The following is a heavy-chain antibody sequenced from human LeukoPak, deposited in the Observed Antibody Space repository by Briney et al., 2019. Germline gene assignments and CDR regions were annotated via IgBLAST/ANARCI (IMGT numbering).Heavy chain of an antibody. CDR2: IYYSGST. CDR1: GGSISSSSYY. CDR3: ARQPPYCGGDCPHPNDAFDI. Sequence: SETLSLTCTVSGGSISSSSYYWGWIRQPPGKGLEWIGSIYYSGSTYYNPSLKSRVTISVGTSKNQFSLKLSSVTAADTAVYYCARQPPYCGGDCPHPNDAFDIWGQGTMVTVSS. D-gene: IGHD2-21*02. J-gene: IGHJ3*02. V-gene: IGHV4-39*01.